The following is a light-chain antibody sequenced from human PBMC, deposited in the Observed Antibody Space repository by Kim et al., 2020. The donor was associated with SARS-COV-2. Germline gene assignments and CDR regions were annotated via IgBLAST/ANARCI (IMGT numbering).Light chain of an antibody. V-gene: IGKV3-20*01. CDR3: QQYDSSPYT. J-gene: IGKJ2*01. CDR2: VAS. CDR1: QSVDSNY. Sequence: LSPGERATLSCRASQSVDSNYLAWFQQKPGQAPRLLIYVASSRATGIPDRFSGSGSGTDFTLTISRLEPEDFAVYYCQQYDSSPYTFGQGTKLEI.